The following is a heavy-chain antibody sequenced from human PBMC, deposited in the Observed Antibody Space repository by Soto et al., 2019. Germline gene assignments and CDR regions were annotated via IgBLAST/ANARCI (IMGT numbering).Heavy chain of an antibody. CDR2: INAGNGNT. J-gene: IGHJ5*02. D-gene: IGHD1-26*01. CDR3: ASEPGGGSYANWFDP. Sequence: QVQLVQSGAEVKKPGASVKVSCKASGYTFTSYAMHWVRQAPGQRLEWMGWINAGNGNTKYSQKFQGRVTITRDTSASTAYMELSSLRSEDTAVYYCASEPGGGSYANWFDPWGQGTLVTVSS. CDR1: GYTFTSYA. V-gene: IGHV1-3*01.